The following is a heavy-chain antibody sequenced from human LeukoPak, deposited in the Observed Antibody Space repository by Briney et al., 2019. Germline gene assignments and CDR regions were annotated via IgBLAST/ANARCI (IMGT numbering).Heavy chain of an antibody. D-gene: IGHD2-2*01. J-gene: IGHJ5*01. CDR3: ARGAGYCTSTGCYGSDWFDS. CDR2: IKQDGSEQ. Sequence: GGPLRLSCAASGFSLSRYWMSWVRQAPGKGLEWVANIKQDGSEQYYADSVKGRFTISRDNAQNSLYLQMNSLRADDTAVYYCARGAGYCTSTGCYGSDWFDSWGQGVLVTVSS. V-gene: IGHV3-7*05. CDR1: GFSLSRYW.